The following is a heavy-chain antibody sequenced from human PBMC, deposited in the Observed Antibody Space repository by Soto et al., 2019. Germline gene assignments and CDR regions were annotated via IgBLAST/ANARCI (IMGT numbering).Heavy chain of an antibody. CDR1: GFSLSTSGVG. CDR3: AHVYGGYDNFDY. V-gene: IGHV2-5*01. J-gene: IGHJ4*02. D-gene: IGHD5-12*01. Sequence: QITLKESGPTLVNPTQTLTLTCTFSGFSLSTSGVGVGGIRQPPGKALEWLALIYWYDDKRYSPSLKSRLTLTKDTSKNQVVLTMTNMDPVDTATYYCAHVYGGYDNFDYWGQGTLVTVSS. CDR2: IYWYDDK.